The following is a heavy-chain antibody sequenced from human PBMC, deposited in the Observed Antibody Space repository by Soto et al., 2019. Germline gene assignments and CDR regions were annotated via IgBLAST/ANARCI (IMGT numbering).Heavy chain of an antibody. CDR2: IWYDGSNK. J-gene: IGHJ4*02. CDR3: AREGDDDTDPYFDY. V-gene: IGHV3-33*01. CDR1: GFTFSSYG. Sequence: QVPLVESGGGVVQPGRSLRLSCAASGFTFSSYGMHWVRQAPGKGLEWVAVIWYDGSNKYYADSVKGRFTISRDNSKNTLYLQMNSLRAEDTAVYYCAREGDDDTDPYFDYWGQGTLVTVSS. D-gene: IGHD1-1*01.